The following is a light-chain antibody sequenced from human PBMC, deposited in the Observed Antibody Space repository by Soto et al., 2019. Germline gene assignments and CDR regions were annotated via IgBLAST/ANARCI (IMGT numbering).Light chain of an antibody. V-gene: IGKV1-27*01. CDR1: QGISNY. J-gene: IGKJ4*01. Sequence: DIQMTQSPSSLSASVGDRVTITCRASQGISNYLAWYQQKPGKVPKLLICAAATLQSGVPSRFSGAASERDFPLTLSSLQPDDVSTYYCQKCNSAWLPFGGPTQVEIK. CDR3: QKCNSAWLP. CDR2: AAA.